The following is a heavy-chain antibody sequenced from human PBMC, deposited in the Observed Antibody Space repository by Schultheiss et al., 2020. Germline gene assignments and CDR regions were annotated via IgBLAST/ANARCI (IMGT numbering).Heavy chain of an antibody. D-gene: IGHD7-27*01. CDR2: ISYDGSNK. Sequence: GGSLRLSCAASGFTFSSYGMHWVRQAPGKGLEWVAVISYDGSNKYYADSVKGRFTISRDNSKNTLYLQMNSLRAEDTAVYYCAKESVSALGIYDYWGQGTRVTVSS. CDR3: AKESVSALGIYDY. CDR1: GFTFSSYG. V-gene: IGHV3-30*18. J-gene: IGHJ4*02.